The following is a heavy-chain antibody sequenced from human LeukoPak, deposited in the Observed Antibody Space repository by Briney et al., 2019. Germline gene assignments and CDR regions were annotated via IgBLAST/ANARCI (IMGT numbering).Heavy chain of an antibody. V-gene: IGHV4-4*07. CDR3: ARASDDFGDYGFDY. CDR2: IYTSGST. CDR1: GGSINNYY. J-gene: IGHJ4*02. D-gene: IGHD4-17*01. Sequence: SETLSLTCTVSGGSINNYYWNWIRHPAGKGLEWIGRIYTSGSTNYNPSLQSRLTMSMDTSKNQFSLRLSSATAADTAVYYCARASDDFGDYGFDYWGQGTLVPVSS.